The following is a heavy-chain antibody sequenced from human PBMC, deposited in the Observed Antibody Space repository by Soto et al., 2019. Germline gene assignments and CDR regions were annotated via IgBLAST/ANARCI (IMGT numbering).Heavy chain of an antibody. CDR3: ARMRAAGTSDY. J-gene: IGHJ4*02. CDR1: GGSVGSGAYY. Sequence: SETLSLTCIVSGGSVGSGAYYWGWIRQPPGKGLEWIGSIYYSGSTYYNPSLKSRVTMSVDTSKNQFSLKLTSMTAADTAMYYCARMRAAGTSDYWGQGTLVTVYS. CDR2: IYYSGST. D-gene: IGHD6-13*01. V-gene: IGHV4-39*07.